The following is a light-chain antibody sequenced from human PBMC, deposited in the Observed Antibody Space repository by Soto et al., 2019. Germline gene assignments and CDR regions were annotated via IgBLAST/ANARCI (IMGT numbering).Light chain of an antibody. CDR2: EGS. CDR1: SIDVGSYNL. CDR3: CSYAGSSTFVLYV. V-gene: IGLV2-23*03. J-gene: IGLJ1*01. Sequence: QSALTQPASVSGSPGQSITISCTGTSIDVGSYNLVSWYQQHPGKAPKLMIYEGSKRPSGVSNRFSGSKSGNTASLTISGLQAEDEADYYCCSYAGSSTFVLYVFGTGTKVTVL.